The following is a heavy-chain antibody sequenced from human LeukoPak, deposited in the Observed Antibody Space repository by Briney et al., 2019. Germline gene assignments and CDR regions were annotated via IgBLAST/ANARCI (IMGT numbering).Heavy chain of an antibody. CDR3: AKVLPIYFSPSSWFDP. Sequence: GGSLRLSCAASGFTFSNAWMSWVRQAPGKGLEWVGRIKSKTDGGTTDYAAPVKGRFTISRDDSKNTLYLQMNSLKTEDTAVYYCAKVLPIYFSPSSWFDPWGQGTLVTVSS. V-gene: IGHV3-15*01. CDR1: GFTFSNAW. J-gene: IGHJ5*02. CDR2: IKSKTDGGTT. D-gene: IGHD3-3*01.